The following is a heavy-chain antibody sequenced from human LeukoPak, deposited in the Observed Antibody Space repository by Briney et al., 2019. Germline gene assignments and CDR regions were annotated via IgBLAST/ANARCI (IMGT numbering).Heavy chain of an antibody. J-gene: IGHJ4*02. CDR3: ARHNRGVVVV. V-gene: IGHV4-39*01. Sequence: SETLSLTCTVSGGSISSSSYYWGWIRQPPGKGLEWIGSIYYSGSTYYNPSLKSRVTISVDTSKNQFSLKLSSVTAADTAVYYCARHNRGVVVVWGQGTLVTVSS. D-gene: IGHD2-15*01. CDR2: IYYSGST. CDR1: GGSISSSSYY.